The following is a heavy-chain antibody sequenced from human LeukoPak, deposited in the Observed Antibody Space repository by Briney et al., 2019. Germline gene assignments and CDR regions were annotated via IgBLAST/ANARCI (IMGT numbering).Heavy chain of an antibody. D-gene: IGHD6-19*01. CDR1: GFTFSRYS. CDR2: ISSSSSYI. V-gene: IGHV3-21*01. Sequence: GGSLRLSCAASGFTFSRYSMNWVRQAPGKGLEWVSSISSSSSYIYYADSVKGRFTISRDNAKNSLYLQMNSLRAEDTAVYYCARGSGSNPFDYWGQGTLSPSPQ. CDR3: ARGSGSNPFDY. J-gene: IGHJ4*02.